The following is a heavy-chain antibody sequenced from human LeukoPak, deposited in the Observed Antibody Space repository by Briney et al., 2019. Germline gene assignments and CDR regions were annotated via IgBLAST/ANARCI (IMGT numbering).Heavy chain of an antibody. Sequence: SETLSLTCTVSGGSISSYYWSWIRQPPGKGLEWSGYLYYSGSTNYNPSLKSRVTISVDTSTNQFSPKLSSVTAADTAVYYCASPPRAIFGEDYWYFDPWGRGTLVTVSS. V-gene: IGHV4-59*08. CDR3: ASPPRAIFGEDYWYFDP. D-gene: IGHD3-3*01. CDR1: GGSISSYY. J-gene: IGHJ2*01. CDR2: LYYSGST.